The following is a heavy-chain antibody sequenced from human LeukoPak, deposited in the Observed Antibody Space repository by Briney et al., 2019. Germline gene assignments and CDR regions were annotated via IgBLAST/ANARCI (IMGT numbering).Heavy chain of an antibody. V-gene: IGHV4-59*08. Sequence: NPSETLSLTCTVSGGSVSSYSWGWIRQPPGKGLEWIGYFYYSGSTNYNPSLKSRVTISVDTSKSQFSLNLTSVTAADTAVYYCARTRSQAISAQYFDYWGQGTLVTVSS. CDR1: GGSVSSYS. D-gene: IGHD2-2*02. CDR3: ARTRSQAISAQYFDY. J-gene: IGHJ4*02. CDR2: FYYSGST.